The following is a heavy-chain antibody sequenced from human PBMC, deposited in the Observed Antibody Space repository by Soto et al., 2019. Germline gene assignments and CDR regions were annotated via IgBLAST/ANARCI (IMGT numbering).Heavy chain of an antibody. CDR1: SGSISTGNW. CDR2: IYYTGAT. D-gene: IGHD6-25*01. J-gene: IGHJ4*02. CDR3: ARVFSSGSGWMYYFDF. Sequence: QVELQESGPRLVKSSGTLSLTCEVSSGSISTGNWWSWVRQPPGKGLEWIGEIYYTGATNYNPSLKGRVPITIDKSKDQFSLILTSATAADTAVYYCARVFSSGSGWMYYFDFWGQGILVSVSS. V-gene: IGHV4-4*02.